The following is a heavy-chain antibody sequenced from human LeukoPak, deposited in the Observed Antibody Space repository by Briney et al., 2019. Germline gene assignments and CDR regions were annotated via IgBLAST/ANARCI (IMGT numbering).Heavy chain of an antibody. V-gene: IGHV4-59*01. CDR3: AREVYSSSWYVMDA. Sequence: SETLSLTCTVSGGSISSYYWSWIRQPPGKGLEWIGYIYYSGSTNYNPSLKSRVTISVDTSKNQFSLKLSSVTAADTAVYYCAREVYSSSWYVMDAWGKGTTVTVSS. CDR2: IYYSGST. CDR1: GGSISSYY. J-gene: IGHJ6*04. D-gene: IGHD6-13*01.